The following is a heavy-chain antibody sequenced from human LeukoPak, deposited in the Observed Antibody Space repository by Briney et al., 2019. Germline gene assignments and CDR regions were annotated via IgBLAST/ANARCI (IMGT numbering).Heavy chain of an antibody. CDR2: ISGSGGST. CDR3: AKDLYYDILTGPLDY. V-gene: IGHV3-23*01. Sequence: GGSLRLSCAASGFSFSSCSMNWVRQAPGKGLEWVSAISGSGGSTYYADSVKGRFTISRDNSKNTLYLQMNSLRAEDTAVYYCAKDLYYDILTGPLDYWGQGTLVTVSS. J-gene: IGHJ4*02. CDR1: GFSFSSCS. D-gene: IGHD3-9*01.